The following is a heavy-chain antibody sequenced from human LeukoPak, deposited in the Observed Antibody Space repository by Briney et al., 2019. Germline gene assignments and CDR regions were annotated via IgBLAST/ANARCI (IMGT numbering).Heavy chain of an antibody. CDR1: GYSFTSHW. J-gene: IGHJ4*02. CDR3: ARRWYDSDWGSYVLDY. CDR2: IYPGDSDT. V-gene: IGHV5-51*01. D-gene: IGHD3-16*01. Sequence: GESLKISCKGSGYSFTSHWIGWVRQMPGKGLEWMGIIYPGDSDTRYSPSFQGQVTISADKSISTAYLQWSSLKASDTAIYYCARRWYDSDWGSYVLDYWGQGTLVTVSS.